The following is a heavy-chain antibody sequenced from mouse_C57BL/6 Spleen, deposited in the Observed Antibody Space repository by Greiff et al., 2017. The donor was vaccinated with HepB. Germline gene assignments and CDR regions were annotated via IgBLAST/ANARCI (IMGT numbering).Heavy chain of an antibody. CDR3: AREGYDGYYLYYFDY. CDR1: GYTFTDYN. CDR2: INPNNGGT. D-gene: IGHD2-3*01. Sequence: VQLQQSGPELVKPGASVKMSCKASGYTFTDYNMHWVKQSHGKSLEWIGYINPNNGGTSYNQKFKGKATLTVNKSSSTAYMELRSLTSEDSAVYYCAREGYDGYYLYYFDYWGQGTTLTVSS. V-gene: IGHV1-22*01. J-gene: IGHJ2*01.